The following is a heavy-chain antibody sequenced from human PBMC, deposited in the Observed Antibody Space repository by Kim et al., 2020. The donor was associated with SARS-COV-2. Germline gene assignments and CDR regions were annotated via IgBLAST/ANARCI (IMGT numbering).Heavy chain of an antibody. Sequence: GGSLRLSCAASGFTFSSYAMHWVRQAPGKGLEWVAVISYDGSNKYYADSVKGRFTISRDNSKNTLYLQMNSLRAEDTAVYYCASGRSDDSYYYYYGMDVWGQGTTVTVSS. CDR1: GFTFSSYA. CDR2: ISYDGSNK. V-gene: IGHV3-30*04. J-gene: IGHJ6*02. CDR3: ASGRSDDSYYYYYGMDV. D-gene: IGHD2-21*01.